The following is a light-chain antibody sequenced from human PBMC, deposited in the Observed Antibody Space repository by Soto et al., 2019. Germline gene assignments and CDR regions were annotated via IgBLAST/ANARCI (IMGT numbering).Light chain of an antibody. CDR2: LNSDGSH. Sequence: QLVLTQSPSASASLGASVKLTCTLSRGHSSYAIAWHQQPPEKGPRYLMKLNSDGSHSKGDGIPDRFSGSSSGAERYLTISSLQSEDEADYYCQTWGTGILVFGGGTKLTVL. J-gene: IGLJ3*02. V-gene: IGLV4-69*01. CDR3: QTWGTGILV. CDR1: RGHSSYA.